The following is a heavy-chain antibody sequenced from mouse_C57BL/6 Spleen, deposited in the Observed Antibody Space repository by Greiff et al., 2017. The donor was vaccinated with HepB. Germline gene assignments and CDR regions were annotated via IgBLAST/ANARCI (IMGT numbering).Heavy chain of an antibody. CDR1: GFNIKDDY. CDR3: TRITYYFDY. CDR2: IDPENGDT. D-gene: IGHD2-4*01. J-gene: IGHJ2*01. Sequence: EVQLVESGAELVRPGASVKLSCTASGFNIKDDYMHWVKQRPEQGLEWIGWIDPENGDTEYASKFQGKATITADTSSNTAYLQLSSLTSEDTAVYYCTRITYYFDYWGQGTTLTVSS. V-gene: IGHV14-4*01.